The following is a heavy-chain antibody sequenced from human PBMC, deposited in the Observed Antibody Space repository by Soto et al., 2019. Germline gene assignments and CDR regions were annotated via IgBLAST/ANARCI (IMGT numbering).Heavy chain of an antibody. CDR2: IYPGDSDT. CDR3: ARQGPHRNYYFDY. V-gene: IGHV5-51*01. CDR1: GDSFTSYW. J-gene: IGHJ4*02. D-gene: IGHD1-1*01. Sequence: GESLKISCKGSGDSFTSYWIGWVRQMPGKGLEWMGIIYPGDSDTRYSPSFQGQVTISADKSISTAYLQWSSLKASDTAMYYCARQGPHRNYYFDYWGKGTRVTVSS.